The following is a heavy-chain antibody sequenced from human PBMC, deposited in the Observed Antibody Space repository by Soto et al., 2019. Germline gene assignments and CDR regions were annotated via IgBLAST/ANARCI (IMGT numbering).Heavy chain of an antibody. CDR3: ARESPYYESSDSYFDY. CDR1: GDSVSGHSAA. CDR2: TYYRSKWYN. J-gene: IGHJ4*02. Sequence: SQTLLLTSAISGDSVSGHSAAWNWIRQSPSRGLEWLGRTYYRSKWYNDYSVSVKSRITVTPDTSKNQFSLHLKSVTPEDTAVYYCARESPYYESSDSYFDYWGQGALVTVSS. D-gene: IGHD3-16*01. V-gene: IGHV6-1*01.